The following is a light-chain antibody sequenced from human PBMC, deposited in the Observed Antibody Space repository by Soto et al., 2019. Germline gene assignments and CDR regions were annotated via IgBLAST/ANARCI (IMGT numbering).Light chain of an antibody. CDR2: RAT. Sequence: DIQMTQSPSTLSGSLGDRVTITYRASQSVSSWLSCYQHKPGKAPNLMIDRATTSKSGVPSRFSGSGSGTEFPPTISSLQPDYFATYYYQHYNSYSEAFGQGTKVDIK. J-gene: IGKJ1*01. CDR3: QHYNSYSEA. CDR1: QSVSSW. V-gene: IGKV1-5*03.